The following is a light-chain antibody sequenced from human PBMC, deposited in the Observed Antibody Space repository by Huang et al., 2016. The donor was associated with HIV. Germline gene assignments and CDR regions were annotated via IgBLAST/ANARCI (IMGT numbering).Light chain of an antibody. J-gene: IGKJ1*01. CDR1: QSVSNT. CDR2: GAS. Sequence: EIVMTQSPAILSVSPGDRVTLSCRASQSVSNTLAWYQQKPGQAPRLLYGASTRAAGVPVRFSGSGSGTDFTLTITGLQLEDLGIYFCQQYSSWPRTFGQGTKV. V-gene: IGKV3-15*01. CDR3: QQYSSWPRT.